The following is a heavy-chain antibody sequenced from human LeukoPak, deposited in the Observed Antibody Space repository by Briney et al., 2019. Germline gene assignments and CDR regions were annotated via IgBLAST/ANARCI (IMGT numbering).Heavy chain of an antibody. V-gene: IGHV4-59*01. CDR3: ARVYRITMVRGVIQAWFDP. J-gene: IGHJ5*02. D-gene: IGHD3-10*01. CDR2: IYYSGST. Sequence: SEALSLTCTVSGGSISSYYWSWIRQPPGKGLEWIGYIYYSGSTNYNPSLKSRVTISVDTSKNQFSLKLSSVTAADTAVYYCARVYRITMVRGVIQAWFDPWGQGTLVTVSS. CDR1: GGSISSYY.